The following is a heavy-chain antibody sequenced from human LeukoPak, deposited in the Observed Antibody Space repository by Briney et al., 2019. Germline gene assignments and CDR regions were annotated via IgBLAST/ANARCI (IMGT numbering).Heavy chain of an antibody. Sequence: SETLSLTCTVSGGSISSSSYYWSWIRQPPGKGLEWIGYIYYSGSTNYNPSLKSRVTISVDTSKNQFFLKLSSVTAADTAVYYCARSENFPPYYYDSSGYPTGFDYWGQGTLVTVSS. CDR1: GGSISSSSYY. J-gene: IGHJ4*02. CDR3: ARSENFPPYYYDSSGYPTGFDY. CDR2: IYYSGST. D-gene: IGHD3-22*01. V-gene: IGHV4-61*01.